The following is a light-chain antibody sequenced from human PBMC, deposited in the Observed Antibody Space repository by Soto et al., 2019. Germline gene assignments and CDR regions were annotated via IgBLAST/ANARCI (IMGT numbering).Light chain of an antibody. Sequence: QSALTQPASVSGSPGQAITISCAGSNSDFGAYNYVSWYQQHPGKAPKLIIFDVSNRPSGVSDRFSASKSGNTASLTISGLQAEDEADYYCSSFTTSATLVFGGGTKLTVL. J-gene: IGLJ3*02. V-gene: IGLV2-14*03. CDR1: NSDFGAYNY. CDR3: SSFTTSATLV. CDR2: DVS.